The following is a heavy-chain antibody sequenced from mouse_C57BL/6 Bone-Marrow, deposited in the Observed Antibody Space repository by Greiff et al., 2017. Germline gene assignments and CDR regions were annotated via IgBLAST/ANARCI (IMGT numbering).Heavy chain of an antibody. V-gene: IGHV1-39*01. CDR2: INPNYGPT. D-gene: IGHD2-14*01. CDR1: GYSFTDYN. Sequence: EVQLQQSGPELVKPGASVKISCKASGYSFTDYNMNWVKQSNGKRLEWIGVINPNYGPTSYNQKFQGKATLTVDQSSSTAYMQRNSLTSEYAAVYYGARGRYVYYYALDYWGQGTPVTVSS. CDR3: ARGRYVYYYALDY. J-gene: IGHJ4*01.